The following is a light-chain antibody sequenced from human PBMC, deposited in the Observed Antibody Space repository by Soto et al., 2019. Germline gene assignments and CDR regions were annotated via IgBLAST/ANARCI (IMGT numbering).Light chain of an antibody. V-gene: IGKV3-15*01. CDR2: AAS. J-gene: IGKJ5*01. CDR3: QQYNNWPPIT. CDR1: QSVRSN. Sequence: EIVMTQPPATLSVSPGERATLSCRASQSVRSNLAWYQQKPGQAPRLLIYAASTRATGIPARFSGSGSGTEFSLTISSLQSEDFAVYYCQQYNNWPPITFGQGTRLEIK.